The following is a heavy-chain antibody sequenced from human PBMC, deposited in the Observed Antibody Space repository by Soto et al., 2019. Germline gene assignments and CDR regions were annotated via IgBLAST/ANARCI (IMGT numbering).Heavy chain of an antibody. CDR1: GGSISSYY. J-gene: IGHJ5*02. CDR3: ARDSPLGSSGP. D-gene: IGHD3-22*01. V-gene: IGHV4-59*01. Sequence: SETLSLTCTVSGGSISSYYWSWIRQPPGKGLEWIGYIYYSGSTNYNPSLKSRVTISVDTSKNQFSLKLSSVTAADTAVYYCARDSPLGSSGPCGQGTLVTVSS. CDR2: IYYSGST.